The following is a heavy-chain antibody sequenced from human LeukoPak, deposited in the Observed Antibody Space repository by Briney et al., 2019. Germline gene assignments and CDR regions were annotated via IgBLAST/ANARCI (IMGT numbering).Heavy chain of an antibody. V-gene: IGHV1-2*04. CDR3: AREDTPHPGIAAPRQGD. Sequence: ASVKVSCKASGYTFTGYYMHWVRQAPGQGLEWMGWINPNSGGTNYAQKFQGWVTMTRDTSISTAYMELSRLRSDDTAVYYCAREDTPHPGIAAPRQGDWGQGTLVTVSS. CDR1: GYTFTGYY. D-gene: IGHD6-13*01. CDR2: INPNSGGT. J-gene: IGHJ4*02.